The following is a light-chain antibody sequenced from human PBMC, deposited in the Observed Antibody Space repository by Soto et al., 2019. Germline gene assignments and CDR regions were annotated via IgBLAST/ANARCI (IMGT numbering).Light chain of an antibody. Sequence: QSVLTQSPSGSGAPGQRVTISCFGTSSNIGSNYVSWYQLLPETAPKLLIYDNFKRPSGIPDRFSGSKSGTSATLVITGLQTGDEADYYCGTWESSRNWVFGGGTKVTVL. V-gene: IGLV1-51*01. J-gene: IGLJ3*02. CDR3: GTWESSRNWV. CDR2: DNF. CDR1: SSNIGSNY.